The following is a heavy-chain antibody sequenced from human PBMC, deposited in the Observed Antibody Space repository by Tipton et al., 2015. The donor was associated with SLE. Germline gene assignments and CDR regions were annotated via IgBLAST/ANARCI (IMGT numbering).Heavy chain of an antibody. Sequence: QVQLVQSGAEMKKPGASVKVSCKASGYTFSSDGINWVRRAPGQGLEWVGWITTSNGNAYPAQKLQDRVIMTTDTSTSTAYMELRGLPSDDTGVYYCARGVPAPMGGGEGDYYYYMDVWGKGTTVTVS. CDR2: ITTSNGNA. V-gene: IGHV1-18*01. CDR1: GYTFSSDG. D-gene: IGHD2-2*01. CDR3: ARGVPAPMGGGEGDYYYYMDV. J-gene: IGHJ6*03.